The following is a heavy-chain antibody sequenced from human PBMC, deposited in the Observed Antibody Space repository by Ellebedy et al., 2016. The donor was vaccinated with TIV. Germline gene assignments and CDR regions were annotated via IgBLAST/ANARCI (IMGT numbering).Heavy chain of an antibody. V-gene: IGHV1-3*01. CDR1: GYTFTSYA. D-gene: IGHD2-8*01. CDR3: ARTLIGNPGAFDI. J-gene: IGHJ3*02. CDR2: INAGNGNT. Sequence: AASVKVSCKASGYTFTSYAMHWARQAPGQRLEWMGWINAGNGNTKYSQKFQGRVTITRDTSASTAYMELSSLRSEDTAVYYCARTLIGNPGAFDIWGQGTMVTVSS.